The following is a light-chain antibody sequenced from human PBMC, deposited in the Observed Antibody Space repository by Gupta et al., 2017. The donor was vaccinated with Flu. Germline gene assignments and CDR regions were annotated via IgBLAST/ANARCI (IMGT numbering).Light chain of an antibody. CDR3: SSYTSSSTLV. Sequence: ITISCTGTSSDVGVYNYVSWYQQHPGKAHNLMIYEVSNRPAGVSNRFSGSKSGNTASLTISGLQAEDEADYYCSSYTSSSTLVFGGGTKLTVL. CDR1: SSDVGVYNY. CDR2: EVS. J-gene: IGLJ2*01. V-gene: IGLV2-14*01.